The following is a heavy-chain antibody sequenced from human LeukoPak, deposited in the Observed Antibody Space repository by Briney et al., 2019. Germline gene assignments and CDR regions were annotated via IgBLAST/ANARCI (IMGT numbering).Heavy chain of an antibody. D-gene: IGHD6-19*01. CDR2: IYYSGST. Sequence: SETLSLTCTVSGGSISSYYWSWIRQPPRKGLEWIGYIYYSGSTNYNPSLKSRVTISVDTSKNQFSLKLSSVTAADTAVYYCARDRTPNGYSSGWRIWGQGTMVTVSS. CDR3: ARDRTPNGYSSGWRI. CDR1: GGSISSYY. V-gene: IGHV4-59*01. J-gene: IGHJ3*02.